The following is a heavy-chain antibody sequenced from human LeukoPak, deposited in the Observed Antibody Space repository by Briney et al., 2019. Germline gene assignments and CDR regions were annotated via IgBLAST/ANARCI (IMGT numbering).Heavy chain of an antibody. CDR1: DGSIINSNW. J-gene: IGHJ2*01. CDR2: IDHSGST. V-gene: IGHV4-4*02. CDR3: ARGLVETATRYFDL. Sequence: SETLSLTCAVSDGSIINSNWWSWVRQPPGKGLEWIGEIDHSGSTSYNPSLKSRVTMSVDRSQNQFSLRLSTVTAADTAVYYCARGLVETATRYFDLWGRGTLVTVSS. D-gene: IGHD5-24*01.